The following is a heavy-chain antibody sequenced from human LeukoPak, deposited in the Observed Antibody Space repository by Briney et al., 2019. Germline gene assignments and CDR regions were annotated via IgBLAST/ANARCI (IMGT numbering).Heavy chain of an antibody. CDR3: ATSRYDSSGYYGIMAY. V-gene: IGHV3-30*04. Sequence: GGSLRLSCAASGFTFSSYAMHWVRQAPGKGLEWVAVISYDGSNKYYADSVKGRFTISRDNAKNSLYLQMNSLRAEDTAVYYCATSRYDSSGYYGIMAYWGQGTLVTVSS. CDR1: GFTFSSYA. D-gene: IGHD3-22*01. J-gene: IGHJ4*02. CDR2: ISYDGSNK.